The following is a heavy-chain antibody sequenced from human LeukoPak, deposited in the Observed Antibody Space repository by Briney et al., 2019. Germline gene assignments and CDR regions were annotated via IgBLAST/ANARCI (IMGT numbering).Heavy chain of an antibody. CDR2: ISSSSSYI. D-gene: IGHD2-2*02. V-gene: IGHV3-21*01. CDR1: GFTFSSYS. J-gene: IGHJ6*03. CDR3: ARGPTHCSSTSCYIPLYYHYYYYYMDV. Sequence: PGGSLRLSCAASGFTFSSYSMNWVRQAPGKGLEWVSSISSSSSYIYYADSVKGRFTISRDNAKNSLYLQMNSLRAEDTAVYYCARGPTHCSSTSCYIPLYYHYYYYYMDVWGKGTTVTVSS.